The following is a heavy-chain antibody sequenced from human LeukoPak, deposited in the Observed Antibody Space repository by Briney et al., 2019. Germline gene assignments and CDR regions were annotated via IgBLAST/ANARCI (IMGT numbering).Heavy chain of an antibody. J-gene: IGHJ5*02. D-gene: IGHD5-24*01. CDR2: ISESGDDT. V-gene: IGHV3-23*01. CDR1: GFSFSTYG. Sequence: PGGSLRLSCVASGFSFSTYGLHWVRQAPGKGLEWVSSISESGDDTAYADSVKGRFTISRDNSRNTLYLQMISLRAEDTAVYYCAKQFVDVWGQGTLVTVSS. CDR3: AKQFVDV.